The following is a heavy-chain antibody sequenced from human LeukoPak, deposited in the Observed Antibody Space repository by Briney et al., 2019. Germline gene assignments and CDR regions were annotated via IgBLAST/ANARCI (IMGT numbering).Heavy chain of an antibody. Sequence: ASVKASCKASGGTFSSYAISWVRQAPGQGLEWMGGIIPIFGTANYAQKFQGRVTITADESTSTAYMELSSLRSEDTAVYYCARDSAIAARGGGFDYWGQGTLVTVSS. J-gene: IGHJ4*02. D-gene: IGHD6-6*01. CDR2: IIPIFGTA. CDR3: ARDSAIAARGGGFDY. CDR1: GGTFSSYA. V-gene: IGHV1-69*01.